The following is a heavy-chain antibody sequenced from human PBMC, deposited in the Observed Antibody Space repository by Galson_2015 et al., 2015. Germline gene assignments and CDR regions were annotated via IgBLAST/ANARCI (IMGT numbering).Heavy chain of an antibody. J-gene: IGHJ4*02. CDR3: AREPSMITFGGVIAAGHY. Sequence: SVKVSCKASGYTFTNYDINWVRRATGQGLEWMGWMDPNSGNTGYAQKFQGRVTITADESTSTAYMELSSLRSEDTAVYYCAREPSMITFGGVIAAGHYWGQGTLVTVSS. V-gene: IGHV1-8*01. CDR1: GYTFTNYD. CDR2: MDPNSGNT. D-gene: IGHD3-16*02.